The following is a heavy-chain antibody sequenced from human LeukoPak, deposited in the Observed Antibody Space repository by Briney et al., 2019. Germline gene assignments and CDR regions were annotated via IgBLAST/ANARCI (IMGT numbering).Heavy chain of an antibody. Sequence: PSETLSLTCTVSGVSISSYYWSWIRQPPGKGLEWIADIYYSGTTNYNPSLKSPVTIPIDTSKNQFSLKLSSVTAADTAVYYCARGGPRDGGHYSDYWGQGTLVTVSS. CDR2: IYYSGTT. V-gene: IGHV4-59*01. CDR1: GVSISSYY. J-gene: IGHJ4*02. D-gene: IGHD2-21*02. CDR3: ARGGPRDGGHYSDY.